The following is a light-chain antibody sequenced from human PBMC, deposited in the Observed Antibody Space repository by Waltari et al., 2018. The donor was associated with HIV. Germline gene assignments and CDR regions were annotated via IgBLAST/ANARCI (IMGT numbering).Light chain of an antibody. CDR3: MQGTHWPWT. V-gene: IGKV2-30*01. Sequence: DLVMTQSPLSLPVTLGQPASISCRSSQSLVYSDGNTYLNWFQQRPGQSPRRLIYNVSNRDSGVPDRFSGSGSGTDFTLKISRVEAEDVGVYYCMQGTHWPWTFGQGTKVEIK. CDR2: NVS. J-gene: IGKJ1*01. CDR1: QSLVYSDGNTY.